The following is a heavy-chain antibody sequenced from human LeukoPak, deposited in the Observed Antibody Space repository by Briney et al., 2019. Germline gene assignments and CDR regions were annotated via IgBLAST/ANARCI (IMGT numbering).Heavy chain of an antibody. D-gene: IGHD5-18*01. J-gene: IGHJ3*02. CDR2: ISYDGSNK. CDR1: GFTFSSYA. Sequence: HPGRSLRLSCAASGFTFSSYAMHWVRQAPGKRLEWVAVISYDGSNKYYADSVKGRFTISRDNSKNTLYLQMNSLRAEDTAVYYCARDRGYSYGPGAFDIWGQGTMVTVSS. V-gene: IGHV3-30-3*01. CDR3: ARDRGYSYGPGAFDI.